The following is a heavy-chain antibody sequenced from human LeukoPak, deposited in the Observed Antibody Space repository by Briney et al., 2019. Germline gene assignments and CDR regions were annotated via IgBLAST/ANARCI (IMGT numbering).Heavy chain of an antibody. Sequence: PGGSLRLSCAASGFTFSSYWMTWVRQAPGKGLEWVANMREDGSEKYYVDSVKGRFTISRDNAKNSLYLQMNSLRAEDTAVYYCARVTGYGAYDALDIWGQGTMVIVSS. CDR2: MREDGSEK. J-gene: IGHJ3*02. D-gene: IGHD4-17*01. CDR3: ARVTGYGAYDALDI. CDR1: GFTFSSYW. V-gene: IGHV3-7*04.